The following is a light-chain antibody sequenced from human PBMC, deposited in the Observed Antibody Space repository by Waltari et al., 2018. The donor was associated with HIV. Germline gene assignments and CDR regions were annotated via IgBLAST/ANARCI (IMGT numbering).Light chain of an antibody. Sequence: EIVMTQSPPTLSVSPGQRVTLSCSASQSISAKVAWYQQRHGQAPRLLIYEAATRPTGIPARFSGSGSGTEFTLTITSLQSEDFATYFCQQYDSGPRGITFGQGTMLEIK. V-gene: IGKV3-15*01. CDR1: QSISAK. J-gene: IGKJ2*01. CDR2: EAA. CDR3: QQYDSGPRGIT.